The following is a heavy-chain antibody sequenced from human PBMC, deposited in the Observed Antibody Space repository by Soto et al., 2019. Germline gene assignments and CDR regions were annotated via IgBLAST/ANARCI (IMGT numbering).Heavy chain of an antibody. CDR1: GDSVSSNSAA. CDR2: TYYRSKWYN. V-gene: IGHV6-1*01. J-gene: IGHJ5*02. CDR3: ARDRGYSYGRYHWFDP. Sequence: SQTLSLTCAISGDSVSSNSAAWNWIRQSPSRGLEWLGRTYYRSKWYNDYAVSVKSRITINPDTSKNQFSLQLNSVTPEDTAVYYCARDRGYSYGRYHWFDPWGQGTLVTVSS. D-gene: IGHD5-18*01.